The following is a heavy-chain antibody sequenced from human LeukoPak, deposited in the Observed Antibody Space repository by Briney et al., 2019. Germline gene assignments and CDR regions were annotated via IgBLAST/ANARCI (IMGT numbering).Heavy chain of an antibody. Sequence: SVKVSCKASGGTFSSYAISWVRQAPGQGLEWMGGIIPIFGTANYAQKFQGRVTITADESTSTAYTELSSLRSEDTAVYYCARNGDFWGVIDDDAFDIWGQGTMVTVSS. J-gene: IGHJ3*02. V-gene: IGHV1-69*13. CDR3: ARNGDFWGVIDDDAFDI. CDR1: GGTFSSYA. CDR2: IIPIFGTA. D-gene: IGHD3-16*02.